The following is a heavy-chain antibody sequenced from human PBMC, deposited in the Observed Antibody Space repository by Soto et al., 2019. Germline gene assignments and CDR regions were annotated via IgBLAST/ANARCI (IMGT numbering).Heavy chain of an antibody. CDR3: ARQAYDTSGTTDY. CDR2: IYPYDSDT. D-gene: IGHD3-22*01. Sequence: GESLKISCQTSGFSFTSHWIAWVRQMPGKGLEWMGIIYPYDSDTRYSPSFQGQVTISADKSIGAAYLQWSSLRASDTAIYFCARQAYDTSGTTDYWGQGTLITVSS. CDR1: GFSFTSHW. J-gene: IGHJ4*02. V-gene: IGHV5-51*01.